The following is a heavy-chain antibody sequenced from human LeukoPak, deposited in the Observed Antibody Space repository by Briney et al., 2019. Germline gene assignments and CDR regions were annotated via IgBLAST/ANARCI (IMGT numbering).Heavy chain of an antibody. V-gene: IGHV3-15*07. CDR1: SYIFSDAW. J-gene: IGHJ4*02. CDR3: TTDPFYDSAGFAF. CDR2: IETKAHGGTT. Sequence: GGSLRLSCAASSYIFSDAWMNWVRQAPGRGLEWVGRIETKAHGGTTNYAAPVKGRFTISRDDSKNTLYLQMNSLKTEDTAVYYCTTDPFYDSAGFAFWGQGTLVTVS. D-gene: IGHD5/OR15-5a*01.